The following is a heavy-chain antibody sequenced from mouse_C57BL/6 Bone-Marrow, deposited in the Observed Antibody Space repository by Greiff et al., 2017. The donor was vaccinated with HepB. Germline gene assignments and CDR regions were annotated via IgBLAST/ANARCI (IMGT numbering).Heavy chain of an antibody. CDR1: EYEFPSHD. CDR3: ARPITTVVERNFDY. V-gene: IGHV5-2*01. D-gene: IGHD1-1*01. J-gene: IGHJ2*01. Sequence: DVQLQESGGGLVQPGESLKLSCESNEYEFPSHDMSWVRKTPEKRLELVAAINSDGGSTYYPDTMERRFIISRDNTKKTLYLQMSSLRSEDTALYYCARPITTVVERNFDYWGQGTTLTVSS. CDR2: INSDGGST.